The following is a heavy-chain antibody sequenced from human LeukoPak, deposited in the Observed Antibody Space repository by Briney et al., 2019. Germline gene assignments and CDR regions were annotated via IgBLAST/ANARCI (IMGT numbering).Heavy chain of an antibody. D-gene: IGHD2-15*01. J-gene: IGHJ3*02. CDR1: GYSFTSYW. CDR2: IYPGDSDT. Sequence: GASLKISCKGSGYSFTSYWIGWVRPMPGKGLEWMGIIYPGDSDTRYSPSFQGKVTISADKSISTANLQWSSLKASDTAMYYCARRGYCSGGSCHSHSFDIWGQGTMVTVSS. V-gene: IGHV5-51*01. CDR3: ARRGYCSGGSCHSHSFDI.